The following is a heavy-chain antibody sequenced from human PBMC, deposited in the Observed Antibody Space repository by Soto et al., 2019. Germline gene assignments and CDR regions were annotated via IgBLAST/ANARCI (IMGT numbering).Heavy chain of an antibody. CDR3: ARGGPDXXXIGSFDY. CDR2: IHYSGATP. J-gene: IGHJ4*02. Sequence: GASVKVSCKASGYTFTNYYMHWVRQAPGQGLEWMGVIHYSGATPTYAQKFQGRVTMARDTSTSTVYVELSSLTSEDTAVYYCARGGPDXXXIGSFDYWGQGTLVTVSS. V-gene: IGHV1-46*01. D-gene: IGHD3-16*01. CDR1: GYTFTNYY.